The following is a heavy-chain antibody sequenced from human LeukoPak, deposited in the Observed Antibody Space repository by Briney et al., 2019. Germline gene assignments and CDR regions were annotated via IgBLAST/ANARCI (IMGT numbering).Heavy chain of an antibody. V-gene: IGHV4-31*03. CDR2: IYYSGST. D-gene: IGHD1-14*01. J-gene: IGHJ5*02. Sequence: PSQTLSLTCTVSGVSISSGGYYWRWIRQHPGKGLEWIGYIYYSGSTYYNPSLKSRVTISVDTSKNQFSLKLSSVTAADTAVYYCAREEPNWFDPWGQGTLVTVSS. CDR3: AREEPNWFDP. CDR1: GVSISSGGYY.